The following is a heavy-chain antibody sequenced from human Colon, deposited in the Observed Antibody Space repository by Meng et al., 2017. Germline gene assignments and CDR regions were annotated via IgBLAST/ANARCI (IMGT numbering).Heavy chain of an antibody. CDR2: ARIDYANT. Sequence: QVQLQEAGPGLVRPSGTLSLICAASGASVRSPDHQWGWVRQPPGKGLEWIGYARIDYANTNYNPSLKSRVNVSLDTSKNQFSLNVRSVTAADTAVYYCARDYWGSLDFWGQGILVTVSS. CDR3: ARDYWGSLDF. V-gene: IGHV4-61*08. J-gene: IGHJ4*02. D-gene: IGHD3-16*01. CDR1: GASVRSPDHQ.